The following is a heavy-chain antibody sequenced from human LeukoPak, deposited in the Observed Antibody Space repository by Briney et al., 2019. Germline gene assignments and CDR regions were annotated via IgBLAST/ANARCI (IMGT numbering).Heavy chain of an antibody. CDR3: ARDSHAPDIDLVSCYFDY. V-gene: IGHV3-33*01. D-gene: IGHD5-18*01. CDR2: IWYDGSNK. CDR1: GFTFSSYG. Sequence: GGSLRLSCAASGFTFSSYGMHWVRQAPGKGLEWVAVIWYDGSNKYYADSVRGRFTISRDKSRNTLHLQMNSLRAEDTAVYYCARDSHAPDIDLVSCYFDYWGQGTLVTVSS. J-gene: IGHJ4*02.